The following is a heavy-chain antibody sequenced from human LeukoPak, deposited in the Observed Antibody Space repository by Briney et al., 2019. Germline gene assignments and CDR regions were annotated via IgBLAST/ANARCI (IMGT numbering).Heavy chain of an antibody. CDR2: IYYSGSA. CDR3: ARRHSGYAYFDY. V-gene: IGHV4-31*03. CDR1: GGSISGGDYH. Sequence: SETLSLTCTVSGGSISGGDYHWSWIRQHPGKDLEWIGYIYYSGSAYYNPSLKSRVTISVDTSKNQFSLELSSVTAADTAVYYCARRHSGYAYFDYWGQGTLVTASS. D-gene: IGHD5-12*01. J-gene: IGHJ4*02.